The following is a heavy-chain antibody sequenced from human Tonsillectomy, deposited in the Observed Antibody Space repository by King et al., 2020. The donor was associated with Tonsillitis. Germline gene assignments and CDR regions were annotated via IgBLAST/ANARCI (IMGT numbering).Heavy chain of an antibody. V-gene: IGHV3-23*04. CDR3: VKGGDYQMDV. CDR1: GFTFSTYG. CDR2: ISQSGSST. Sequence: VQLVESGGGLVQPGGSLRLSCAASGFTFSTYGMTWVRQAPGKGLEWVSTISQSGSSTYYEDSLRGRFTISRDNSKDTLYLQMHSLRVEDTAVYYCVKGGDYQMDVWGQETTVTVSS. D-gene: IGHD4-17*01. J-gene: IGHJ6*02.